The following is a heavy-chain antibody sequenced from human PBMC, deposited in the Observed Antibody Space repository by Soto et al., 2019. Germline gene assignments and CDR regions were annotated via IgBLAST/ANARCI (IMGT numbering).Heavy chain of an antibody. CDR2: ISYGERDK. Sequence: SLRLSCAASGFPFIDYVIHWVRQAPGKGLEWVALISYGERDKLSADSVKGRFTVYRDNSKNMLYLQMNSLKADDTAVYYCARDNGGQSANFIFDNWGQGTPVIVSS. CDR3: ARDNGGQSANFIFDN. CDR1: GFPFIDYV. D-gene: IGHD7-27*01. V-gene: IGHV3-33*01. J-gene: IGHJ4*02.